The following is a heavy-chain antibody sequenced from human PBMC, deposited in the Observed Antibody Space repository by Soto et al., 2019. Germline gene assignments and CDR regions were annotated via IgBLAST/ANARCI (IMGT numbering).Heavy chain of an antibody. CDR2: ISAYNGNT. J-gene: IGHJ4*02. CDR1: GYTFTSYG. V-gene: IGHV1-18*01. Sequence: ASVKVSCKASGYTFTSYGISWVRQAPGQGLEWMGWISAYNGNTNYAQKLQGRVTMTTDTSTSTAYMELRSLRSDDTAVYYYARVLSSSFLIRDFDYWGQGTLVTVSS. D-gene: IGHD6-13*01. CDR3: ARVLSSSFLIRDFDY.